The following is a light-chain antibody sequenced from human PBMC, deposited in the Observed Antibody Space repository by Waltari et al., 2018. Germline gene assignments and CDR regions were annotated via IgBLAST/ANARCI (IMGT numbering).Light chain of an antibody. CDR3: ASWDDSLNAYL. V-gene: IGLV1-44*01. CDR2: SNN. J-gene: IGLJ1*01. Sequence: QSVLTQPPSASGTPGQRVTISCPGSSSNIGSNTVNWYQQLPGTAPKLLIYSNNQRHAAVPDRCTASKSGTSASLAISGLQSEDEADYYCASWDDSLNAYLFGTGTKVTVL. CDR1: SSNIGSNT.